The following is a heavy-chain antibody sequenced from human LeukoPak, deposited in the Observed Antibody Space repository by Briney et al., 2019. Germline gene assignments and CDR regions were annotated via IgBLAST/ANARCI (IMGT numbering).Heavy chain of an antibody. D-gene: IGHD2-15*01. CDR3: ARDGYCSGGSCPNFDY. Sequence: SVKDSCKASGGTFSSYAISWVRQAPGQGLEWMGRIIPILGIANKAQKFQGRVTITADKSKSTAYMELSSLRSEDTAVYYCARDGYCSGGSCPNFDYWGQGTLVTVSS. CDR2: IIPILGIA. CDR1: GGTFSSYA. J-gene: IGHJ4*02. V-gene: IGHV1-69*04.